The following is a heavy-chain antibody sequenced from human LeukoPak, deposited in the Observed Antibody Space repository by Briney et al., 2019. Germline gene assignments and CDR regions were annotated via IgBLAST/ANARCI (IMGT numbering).Heavy chain of an antibody. Sequence: PGGSLRLSCAASGFTFSSYSMNWVRQAPGKGLEWVSSISSSSSYIYYADSVKGRFTISRDNAKNSLYLQMNSLRAEDTAVYYCARGWGYYYYYGMDVWGQGTTVTVSS. D-gene: IGHD3-16*01. CDR2: ISSSSSYI. J-gene: IGHJ6*02. V-gene: IGHV3-21*01. CDR1: GFTFSSYS. CDR3: ARGWGYYYYYGMDV.